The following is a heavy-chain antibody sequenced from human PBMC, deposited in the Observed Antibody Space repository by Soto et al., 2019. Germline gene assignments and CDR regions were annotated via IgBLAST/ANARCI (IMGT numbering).Heavy chain of an antibody. CDR2: ISAYNGNT. CDR1: GYTFTSYG. J-gene: IGHJ5*02. CDR3: ARDDSGRDRGYSYGRNWFDP. Sequence: ASVKVSCKASGYTFTSYGISWVRQAPGQGLEWMGWISAYNGNTNYAQKLQGRVTMTTDTSTSTAYMELRSLRSDDTAVYYCARDDSGRDRGYSYGRNWFDPWGQGTLVTVSS. V-gene: IGHV1-18*01. D-gene: IGHD5-18*01.